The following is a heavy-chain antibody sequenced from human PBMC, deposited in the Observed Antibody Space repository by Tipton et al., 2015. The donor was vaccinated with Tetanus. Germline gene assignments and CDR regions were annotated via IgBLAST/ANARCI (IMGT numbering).Heavy chain of an antibody. CDR3: ARVGLVMAARRRNWFDP. J-gene: IGHJ5*02. D-gene: IGHD6-6*01. CDR2: IYYSGST. V-gene: IGHV4-59*01. CDR1: GGSFSGNY. Sequence: TLSLTCDVYGGSFSGNYWSWIRQPPGKGLEWIGYIYYSGSTNYNPSLKSRVTISVDTSKNQFSLKLSSVTAADTAVYYCARVGLVMAARRRNWFDPWGQGTLVTVSS.